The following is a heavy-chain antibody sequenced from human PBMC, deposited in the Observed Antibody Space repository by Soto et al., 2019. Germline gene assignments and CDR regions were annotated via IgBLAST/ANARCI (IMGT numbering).Heavy chain of an antibody. V-gene: IGHV1-3*01. Sequence: ASVKVSCKASGYTFTSYAMHWVRQAPGQRLEWMGWINAGNGNTKYSQKFQGRVTITRDTSASTAYMELSSLRDEDTAVYYCARDRWTTGIAAAGMYYFDYWGQGTLVTVSS. CDR1: GYTFTSYA. D-gene: IGHD6-13*01. CDR3: ARDRWTTGIAAAGMYYFDY. J-gene: IGHJ4*02. CDR2: INAGNGNT.